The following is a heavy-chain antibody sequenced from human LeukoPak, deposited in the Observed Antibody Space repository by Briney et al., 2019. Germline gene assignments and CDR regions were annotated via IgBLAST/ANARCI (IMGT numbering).Heavy chain of an antibody. CDR3: ARASSGSYPDLHPYYYMDV. CDR1: GFTFSSYG. J-gene: IGHJ6*03. D-gene: IGHD1-26*01. CDR2: IGYGGSNK. Sequence: GGSLRLSCAASGFTFSSYGMHWVRQAPGKGLEWVAVIGYGGSNKYYADSVKGRFTISRDNAKNSLYLQMNSLRAEDTAVYYCARASSGSYPDLHPYYYMDVWGKGTTVTVSS. V-gene: IGHV3-33*08.